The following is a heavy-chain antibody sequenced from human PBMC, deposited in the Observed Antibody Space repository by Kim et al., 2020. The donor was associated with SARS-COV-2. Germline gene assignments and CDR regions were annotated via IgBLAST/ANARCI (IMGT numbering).Heavy chain of an antibody. CDR3: ARSRVMEAMVRGVNDYYYYCGMDV. Sequence: GGSLRLSCAASGFTFSSYWMHWVRQAPGKGLVWVSRINSDGSSTSYADSVKGRFTISRDNAKNTLYLQMNSLRAEDTAVYYCARSRVMEAMVRGVNDYYYYCGMDVWGQGTTVTVSS. D-gene: IGHD3-10*01. V-gene: IGHV3-74*01. CDR1: GFTFSSYW. J-gene: IGHJ6*02. CDR2: INSDGSST.